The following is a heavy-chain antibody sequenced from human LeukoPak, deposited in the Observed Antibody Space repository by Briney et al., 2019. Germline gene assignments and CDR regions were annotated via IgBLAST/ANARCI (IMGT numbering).Heavy chain of an antibody. D-gene: IGHD3-3*01. Sequence: GGSLRLSCAASGFTFSSYSMNWVRQAPRKGLEWVSYISSSSSTIYYADSVKGRFTISRDNAKNSLYLQMNSLRAEDTAVYYCARDYDFWSGYPTYDYWGQGTLVTVSS. CDR1: GFTFSSYS. CDR3: ARDYDFWSGYPTYDY. V-gene: IGHV3-48*01. J-gene: IGHJ4*02. CDR2: ISSSSSTI.